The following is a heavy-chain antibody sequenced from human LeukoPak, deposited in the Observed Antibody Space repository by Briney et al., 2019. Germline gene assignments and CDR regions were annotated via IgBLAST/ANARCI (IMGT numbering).Heavy chain of an antibody. CDR1: GGSISSGGYY. Sequence: SQTLSLTCTVSGGSISSGGYYWSWIRQPPGKGLEWIGYIYYSGSTNYNPSLKSRVTISVDTSKNQFSLKLSSVTAADTAVYYCARRVAARPIDYWGQGTLVTVSS. J-gene: IGHJ4*02. D-gene: IGHD6-6*01. V-gene: IGHV4-61*08. CDR2: IYYSGST. CDR3: ARRVAARPIDY.